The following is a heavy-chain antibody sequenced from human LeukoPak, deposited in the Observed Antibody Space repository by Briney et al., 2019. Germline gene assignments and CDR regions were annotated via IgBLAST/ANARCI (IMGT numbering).Heavy chain of an antibody. Sequence: SETLSLTCSVSGDSVSSSSYYWGWICQPPGKGLEDIGCIYHSGSTFYNPSLESRVTISVDTSENHFSLKLSSVTAADTAVYYCARLKGYYIDFWGQGTLVTVSS. CDR2: IYHSGST. V-gene: IGHV4-39*02. CDR1: GDSVSSSSYY. J-gene: IGHJ4*02. CDR3: ARLKGYYIDF.